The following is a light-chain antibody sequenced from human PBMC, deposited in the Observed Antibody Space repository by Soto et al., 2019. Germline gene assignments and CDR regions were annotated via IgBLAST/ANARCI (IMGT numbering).Light chain of an antibody. V-gene: IGKV3-20*01. Sequence: EIVLTQSPGTLSLSPGERATLSCRASQSVSSSYLAWYQQKPGQAPRLVIHGASTRATGIPDRFSGSGSGTDFTLTISRLEPEDFAVYYCQQYGSSPMYTLGQGTKLEIK. CDR3: QQYGSSPMYT. CDR1: QSVSSSY. CDR2: GAS. J-gene: IGKJ2*01.